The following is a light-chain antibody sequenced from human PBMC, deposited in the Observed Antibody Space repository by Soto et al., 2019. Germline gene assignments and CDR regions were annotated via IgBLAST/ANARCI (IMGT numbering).Light chain of an antibody. CDR2: GAS. CDR3: QHRTRWPPQFI. V-gene: IGKV3-15*01. CDR1: QSISSS. J-gene: IGKJ3*01. Sequence: EIVMTQSPATLSVSPGERATLSCRASQSISSSLAWYQQKPGQAPRLLIHGASTRATSNPGRFSGSGSGAEFTLTISSLQSEDFALYYCQHRTRWPPQFIFGPGTKVDIK.